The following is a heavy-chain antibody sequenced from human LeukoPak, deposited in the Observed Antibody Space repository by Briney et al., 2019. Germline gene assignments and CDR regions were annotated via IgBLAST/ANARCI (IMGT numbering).Heavy chain of an antibody. J-gene: IGHJ4*02. CDR2: MRYDGSNK. V-gene: IGHV3-30*02. Sequence: GGSLRLSCAASGFTFNTYGMHWVRQAPGKGLEWVTFMRYDGSNKYYADSVKGRFTVSRDNSKNTLFLQMNSLKTEDTAVYYCTTVFFAYSGYDFDYWGQGTLVTVSS. D-gene: IGHD5-12*01. CDR1: GFTFNTYG. CDR3: TTVFFAYSGYDFDY.